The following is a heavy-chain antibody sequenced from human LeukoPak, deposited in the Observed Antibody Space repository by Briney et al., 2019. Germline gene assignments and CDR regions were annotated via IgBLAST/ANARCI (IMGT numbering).Heavy chain of an antibody. CDR1: GFTFSSYS. D-gene: IGHD6-6*01. CDR2: ISSSSSYI. Sequence: PGGSLRLSCAASGFTFSSYSMNWVRQAPGKGLEWVSSISSSSSYIYYADSVKGRFTISRDNAKNSLYLQMNSLRAEDTAVNYCARDYSSSSRAGWFDPWGQGTLVTVSS. J-gene: IGHJ5*02. V-gene: IGHV3-21*01. CDR3: ARDYSSSSRAGWFDP.